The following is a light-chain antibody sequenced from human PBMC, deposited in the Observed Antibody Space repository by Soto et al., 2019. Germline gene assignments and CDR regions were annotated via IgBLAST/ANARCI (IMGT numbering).Light chain of an antibody. J-gene: IGLJ1*01. CDR1: SSDVGGYNY. Sequence: QSVLTQPPSASGSPGQSVTISCTGTSSDVGGYNYVSWYQQHPGKAPKLIISEVSKRPSGVPDRFSGSKSGNTASLTVSGLQAEDEAEYYCSSYTRSSISVFGTGTKVTVL. CDR2: EVS. V-gene: IGLV2-8*01. CDR3: SSYTRSSISV.